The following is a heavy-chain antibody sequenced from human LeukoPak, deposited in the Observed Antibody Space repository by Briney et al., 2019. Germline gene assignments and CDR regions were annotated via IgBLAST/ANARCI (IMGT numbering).Heavy chain of an antibody. J-gene: IGHJ4*02. CDR2: INHSGST. Sequence: PSETLSLTCAVYGGSFSGYYWSWIRQPPGKGLEWIGEINHSGSTNYNPSLKSRVTISVDTSKNQFSLKLSSVTAADTAVYYCARGRDYGDYGFDYWGQGTLVTVSS. V-gene: IGHV4-34*01. D-gene: IGHD4-17*01. CDR3: ARGRDYGDYGFDY. CDR1: GGSFSGYY.